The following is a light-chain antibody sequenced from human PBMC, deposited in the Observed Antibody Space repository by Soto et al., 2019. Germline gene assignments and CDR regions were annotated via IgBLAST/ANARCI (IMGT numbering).Light chain of an antibody. CDR3: QQYDSVFT. J-gene: IGKJ5*01. V-gene: IGKV1-33*01. CDR1: QGITNY. Sequence: DIQKTQSPSSVSASVGDRVTITCQASQGITNYLNWYQQKPGKAPKLLIYGASNLETGVPSRFSVSGSGTVFTFTISSLKAEDIATYFCQQYDSVFTFGQGTRLENK. CDR2: GAS.